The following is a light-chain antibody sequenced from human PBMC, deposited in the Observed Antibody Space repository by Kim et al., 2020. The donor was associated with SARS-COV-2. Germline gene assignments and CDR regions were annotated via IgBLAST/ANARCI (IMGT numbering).Light chain of an antibody. CDR3: AAWDGSLKEV. V-gene: IGLV1-44*01. J-gene: IGLJ2*01. Sequence: QSVLTQPPSASGTPGQRVTISCSGSSSNIGSNTVNWYQQLPGTAPKLLIYSNNQRPSVFPDRSSSSKSGTAASLAISGLQSEDEGDYYCAAWDGSLKEVFGGGTKLTVL. CDR2: SNN. CDR1: SSNIGSNT.